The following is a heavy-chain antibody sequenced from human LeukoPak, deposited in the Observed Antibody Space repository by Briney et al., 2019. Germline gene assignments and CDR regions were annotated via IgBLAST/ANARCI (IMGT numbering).Heavy chain of an antibody. CDR1: GYTFTGYY. J-gene: IGHJ3*02. V-gene: IGHV1-2*02. D-gene: IGHD1-1*01. CDR2: INPDSGGT. Sequence: GASVKVSCKASGYTFTGYYMHWVRQAPGQGLEWMGWINPDSGGTNYAQKFQGRVTMTRDTSIRTAYMELSRLRSDDTAVYYCATGGSKISSAFEIWGQGTTVTVSS. CDR3: ATGGSKISSAFEI.